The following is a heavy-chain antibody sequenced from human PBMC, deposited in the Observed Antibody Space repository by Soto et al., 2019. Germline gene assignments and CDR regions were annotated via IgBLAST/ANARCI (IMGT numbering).Heavy chain of an antibody. D-gene: IGHD1-26*01. Sequence: SETLSLTCTASGGSISSYYWSWIRQPPGKGLEWIRYIYYSGSTNYNPSLKSRITMSVDTSKNQFSLKLTSVTAADTAAYYFARGGGGRFTHAECDIWVQGTMVTVAS. V-gene: IGHV4-59*01. J-gene: IGHJ3*02. CDR3: ARGGGGRFTHAECDI. CDR1: GGSISSYY. CDR2: IYYSGST.